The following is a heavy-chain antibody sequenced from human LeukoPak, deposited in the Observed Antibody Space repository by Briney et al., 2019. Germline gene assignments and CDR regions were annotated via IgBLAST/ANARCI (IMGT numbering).Heavy chain of an antibody. V-gene: IGHV3-30*02. D-gene: IGHD2-2*01. CDR1: GFTFSSYG. CDR3: AKEALPAATTDHDAFDI. Sequence: GGSLRLSCAASGFTFSSYGVHWVRQAPGKGLEWVAFIRYDGSNKYYADSVKGRFTISRDNSKNTLYLQMNSLRAEDTAVYYCAKEALPAATTDHDAFDIWGQGTMVTVSS. CDR2: IRYDGSNK. J-gene: IGHJ3*02.